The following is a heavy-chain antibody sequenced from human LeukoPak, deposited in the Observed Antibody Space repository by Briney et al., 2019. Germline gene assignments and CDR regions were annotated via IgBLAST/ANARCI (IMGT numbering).Heavy chain of an antibody. CDR2: INPDGSTI. CDR1: GFTFSNYW. V-gene: IGHV3-74*01. CDR3: ATAGTYRFDY. J-gene: IGHJ4*02. D-gene: IGHD1-26*01. Sequence: GGSLRLSCAASGFTFSNYWVHWVRQAPGKGLVWVSRINPDGSTINYADSVKGRFTISRDNAKNTLYLQMNSLRAEDTAVYYCATAGTYRFDYWGQGTLVTVSS.